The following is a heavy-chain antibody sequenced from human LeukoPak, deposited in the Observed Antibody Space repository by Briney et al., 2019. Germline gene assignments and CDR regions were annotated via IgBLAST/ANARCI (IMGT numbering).Heavy chain of an antibody. CDR3: AKDRAANNWFDP. CDR1: EFTFSSYN. CDR2: ISYDGSNK. D-gene: IGHD6-13*01. V-gene: IGHV3-30*18. Sequence: GGSLRLSCADSEFTFSSYNMNWVRQAPGKGLEWVAVISYDGSNKYYADSVKGRFTISRDNSKNTLYLQMNSLRAEDTAVYYCAKDRAANNWFDPWGQGTLVTVSS. J-gene: IGHJ5*02.